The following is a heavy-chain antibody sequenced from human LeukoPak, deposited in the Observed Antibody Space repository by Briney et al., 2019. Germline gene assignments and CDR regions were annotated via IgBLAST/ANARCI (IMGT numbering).Heavy chain of an antibody. CDR1: GGSISSSNW. Sequence: SGTLSLTCAVSGGSISSSNWWSWVRQPPGKGLEWIGEIYHSGSTNYNPSLKSRVTISVDKSKNQFSLKLSSVTAADTAVYYCAREAGGYSSSWYYYYYYYMDVWGKGTTVTVSS. CDR2: IYHSGST. D-gene: IGHD6-13*01. V-gene: IGHV4-4*02. CDR3: AREAGGYSSSWYYYYYYYMDV. J-gene: IGHJ6*03.